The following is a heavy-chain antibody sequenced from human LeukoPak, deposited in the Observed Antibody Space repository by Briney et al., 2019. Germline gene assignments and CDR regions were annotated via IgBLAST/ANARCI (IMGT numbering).Heavy chain of an antibody. CDR3: ASSRKSRKYSSSWNGYYFDY. V-gene: IGHV1-69*13. CDR2: IIPIFGTA. D-gene: IGHD6-13*01. CDR1: GGTFSSYA. J-gene: IGHJ4*02. Sequence: GASVKVSCKASGGTFSSYAISWVRQAPGQGLEWMGGIIPIFGTANYAQKFQGRVTITSDESTSTAYMELSSLRSEDPAVYYCASSRKSRKYSSSWNGYYFDYWGQGTLVTVSS.